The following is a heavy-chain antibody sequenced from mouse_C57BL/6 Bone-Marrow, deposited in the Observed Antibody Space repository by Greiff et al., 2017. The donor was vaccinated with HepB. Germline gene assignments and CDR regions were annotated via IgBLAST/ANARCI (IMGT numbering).Heavy chain of an antibody. CDR3: VRGAYSNLYYYAMDY. CDR2: IRSKSSNYAT. CDR1: GFTFNTYA. J-gene: IGHJ4*01. Sequence: DVQLVESGGGLVQPKGSLKLSCAASGFTFNTYAMHWVRQAPGKGLEWVARIRSKSSNYATYYDDSVKDRFTISRDDSPSMLYLQMNNLKTEDTAMYYCVRGAYSNLYYYAMDYWGQGTSVTVSS. D-gene: IGHD2-5*01. V-gene: IGHV10-3*01.